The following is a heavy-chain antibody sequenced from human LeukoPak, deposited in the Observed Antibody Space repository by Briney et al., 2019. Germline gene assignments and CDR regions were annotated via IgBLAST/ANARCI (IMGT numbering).Heavy chain of an antibody. CDR2: INHSGST. Sequence: SETLSLTCAVYGGPFSGYYWSWIRQPPGKGLEWIGEINHSGSTNYNPSLKSRVTISVDTSKNQFSLKLSSVTAADTAVYYCASVDTAMVYFDYWGQGTLVTVSS. D-gene: IGHD5-18*01. CDR3: ASVDTAMVYFDY. J-gene: IGHJ4*02. V-gene: IGHV4-34*01. CDR1: GGPFSGYY.